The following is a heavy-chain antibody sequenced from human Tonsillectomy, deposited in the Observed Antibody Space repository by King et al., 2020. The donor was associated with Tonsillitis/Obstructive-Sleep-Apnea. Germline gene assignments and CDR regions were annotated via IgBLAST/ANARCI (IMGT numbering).Heavy chain of an antibody. CDR1: GFSFSSYA. J-gene: IGHJ4*02. CDR2: ISGSGGST. D-gene: IGHD5-12*01. CDR3: AKDSGYDIKYGRIFDY. V-gene: IGHV3-23*04. Sequence: VQLVESGGGLVQPGGSLRLSCAASGFSFSSYAMRWVRQAPGKGLEWVSAISGSGGSTYYADSVKGRFTISRDNSKNTLYLQMNSLRAEDTAVYYCAKDSGYDIKYGRIFDYWGQGTLVTVSS.